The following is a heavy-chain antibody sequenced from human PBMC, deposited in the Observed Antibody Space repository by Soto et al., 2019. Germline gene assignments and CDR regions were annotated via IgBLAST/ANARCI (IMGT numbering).Heavy chain of an antibody. V-gene: IGHV4-39*01. D-gene: IGHD3-10*01. CDR1: GGSISSSSYY. J-gene: IGHJ3*02. Sequence: QLQLQESGPGLVKPSETLSLTCTVSGGSISSSSYYWGWIRQPPGKGLEWIGSIYYSGSTYYNPSLKSRVTISVDTSKNQFSLKLSSVTAADTAVYYCARRPHKGTGFVNDAFDIWGQGTMVTVSS. CDR2: IYYSGST. CDR3: ARRPHKGTGFVNDAFDI.